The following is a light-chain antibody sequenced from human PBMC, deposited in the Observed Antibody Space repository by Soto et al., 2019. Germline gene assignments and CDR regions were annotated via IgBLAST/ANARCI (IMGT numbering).Light chain of an antibody. CDR2: KAS. CDR1: QTISSW. Sequence: DIQMTQSLSPRLGPVEDRVTIPCRASQTISSWLAWYQQKPGKAPKLLIYKASTLKSGVPSRFSGSGSATEFTLTISSLQPDDFATYYCQHYNSYSEAFGQGTKVDIK. V-gene: IGKV1-5*03. CDR3: QHYNSYSEA. J-gene: IGKJ1*01.